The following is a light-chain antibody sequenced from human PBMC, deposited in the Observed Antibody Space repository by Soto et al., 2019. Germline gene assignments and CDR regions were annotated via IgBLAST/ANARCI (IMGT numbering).Light chain of an antibody. V-gene: IGKV3-15*01. CDR1: QTVSSN. CDR2: GAS. J-gene: IGKJ4*01. Sequence: EIVMTQSPATLSVSPGEGATLSCRASQTVSSNLAWYQQKPGQAPRPLIYGASTRATGIPARFSGSGSGTEFTLTISSLQSEDFAVYYCHQYNNRPLTFGGGTKVEIK. CDR3: HQYNNRPLT.